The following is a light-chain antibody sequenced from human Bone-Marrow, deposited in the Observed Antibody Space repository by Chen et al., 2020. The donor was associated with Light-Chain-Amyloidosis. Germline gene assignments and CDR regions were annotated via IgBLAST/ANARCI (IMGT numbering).Light chain of an antibody. Sequence: QSALTQPASVSGSPGHSITISCTGTSSDVGRDNNFSWYQQHPDKAPKLMIYEVTNRPSWVPDRFSGSKSDNTASLTISGLQTEDEADYFCSSYTITNTLVFGSGTRVTVL. CDR3: SSYTITNTLV. CDR1: SSDVGRDNN. J-gene: IGLJ1*01. V-gene: IGLV2-14*01. CDR2: EVT.